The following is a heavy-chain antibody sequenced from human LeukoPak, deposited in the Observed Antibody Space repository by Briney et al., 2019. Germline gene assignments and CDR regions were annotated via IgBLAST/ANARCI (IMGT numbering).Heavy chain of an antibody. V-gene: IGHV3-74*01. Sequence: GGSLRLSCAASGLAFSAYKMHWVRQAPRKGLVWVSRISTDGYTTDYADFVQGRFTASRDNTKNTWSLEMNSLRAEDTAVYYCVVGGSPGYWGQGTPVTVSS. CDR2: ISTDGYTT. CDR3: VVGGSPGY. D-gene: IGHD2-15*01. CDR1: GLAFSAYK. J-gene: IGHJ4*02.